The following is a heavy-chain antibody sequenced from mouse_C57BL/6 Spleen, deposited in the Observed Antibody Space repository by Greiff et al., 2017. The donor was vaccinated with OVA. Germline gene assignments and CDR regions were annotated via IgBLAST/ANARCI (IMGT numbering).Heavy chain of an antibody. CDR3: ARGAPDGYYDWFAY. D-gene: IGHD2-3*01. CDR1: GFSLTSYG. V-gene: IGHV2-6*03. Sequence: QVQLKQSGPGLVAPSQSLSITCTVSGFSLTSYGVHWVRQPPGKGLEWLVVIWSDGSTTYNSALKSRLSISKDNSKSQVFLKMNSLQTDDTAMYYCARGAPDGYYDWFAYWGQGTLVTVSA. J-gene: IGHJ3*01. CDR2: IWSDGST.